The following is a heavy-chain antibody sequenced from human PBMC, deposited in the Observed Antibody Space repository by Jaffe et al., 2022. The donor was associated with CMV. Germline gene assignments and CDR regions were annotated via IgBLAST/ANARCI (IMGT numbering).Heavy chain of an antibody. D-gene: IGHD3-16*01. CDR2: ISSSSSYI. CDR3: ATLWGGTPYDAFDI. CDR1: GFTFSSYS. Sequence: EVQLVESGGGLVKPGGSLRLSCAASGFTFSSYSMNWVRQAPGKGLEWVSSISSSSSYIYYADSVKGRFTISRDNAKNSLYLQMNSLRAEDTAVYYCATLWGGTPYDAFDIWGQGTMVTVSS. J-gene: IGHJ3*02. V-gene: IGHV3-21*01.